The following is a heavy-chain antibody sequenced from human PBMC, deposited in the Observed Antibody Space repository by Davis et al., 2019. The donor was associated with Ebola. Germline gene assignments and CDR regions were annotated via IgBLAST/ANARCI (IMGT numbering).Heavy chain of an antibody. J-gene: IGHJ4*02. V-gene: IGHV3-21*01. CDR2: ISSSSSYI. Sequence: GGSLRPSCAASAFTFSSYSMNWVRQAPGKGLEWVSSISSSSSYIYYADSVKGRFTISRDNAKNSLYLQMNSLGAEDTAVYYCAKEMGMMYFDYWGQGTLVTVSS. D-gene: IGHD3-16*01. CDR3: AKEMGMMYFDY. CDR1: AFTFSSYS.